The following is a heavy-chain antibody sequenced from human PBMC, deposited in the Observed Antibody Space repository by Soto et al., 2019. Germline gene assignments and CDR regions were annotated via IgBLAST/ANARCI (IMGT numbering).Heavy chain of an antibody. CDR2: INPNSGGT. CDR3: ARDFTGITTRGTPGGY. J-gene: IGHJ4*02. V-gene: IGHV1-2*02. CDR1: GYTFTGYY. Sequence: QVQLVQSGAEVKKPGASVKVSCKASGYTFTGYYMHWVRQAPGQGLEWMGWINPNSGGTNYAQKFQGGVTMTRDTSISTAYMELSRLRSDDTAVYYCARDFTGITTRGTPGGYWGQGTLVTVSS. D-gene: IGHD3-10*01.